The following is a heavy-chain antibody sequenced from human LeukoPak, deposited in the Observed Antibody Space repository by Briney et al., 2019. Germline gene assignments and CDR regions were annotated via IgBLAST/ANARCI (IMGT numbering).Heavy chain of an antibody. Sequence: GASVTVSCKASGVTFTSNAVSWVRQAPGQGLEWMGRIIPILRTAEYAQKFQGRLTITADRSTSTAYMELSSLRSEDTAVYYCARGKGFVGHFDFWGQGTLVTVSS. CDR2: IIPILRTA. V-gene: IGHV1-69*04. J-gene: IGHJ4*02. CDR1: GVTFTSNA. D-gene: IGHD3-3*01. CDR3: ARGKGFVGHFDF.